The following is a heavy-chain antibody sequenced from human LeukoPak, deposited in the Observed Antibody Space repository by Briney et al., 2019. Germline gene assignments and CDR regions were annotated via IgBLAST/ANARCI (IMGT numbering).Heavy chain of an antibody. CDR3: ASRVAGEPKNGDP. Sequence: QPGGSLRLSCAASGFTFSSYEMNWVRQAPGKGLEWVSYISSSGSTIYYADSVKGRFTISRDNAKNSLYLQMNSLRAEDTAVYYCASRVAGEPKNGDPWGQGTLVTVSS. V-gene: IGHV3-48*03. D-gene: IGHD3-16*01. CDR1: GFTFSSYE. CDR2: ISSSGSTI. J-gene: IGHJ5*02.